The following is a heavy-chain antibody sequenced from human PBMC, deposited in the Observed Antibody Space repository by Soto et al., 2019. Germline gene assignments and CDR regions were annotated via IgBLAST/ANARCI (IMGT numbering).Heavy chain of an antibody. J-gene: IGHJ3*02. Sequence: SETLSLTCTVSGGSISSYYWSWIRQPPGKGLEWIGYIYYSGSTNYNPSLKSRVTISVDTSKNQFSLKLSSVTAADTAVYYCARGEGWYGDYGTYDAFDIWGQGTMVTVSS. CDR3: ARGEGWYGDYGTYDAFDI. CDR1: GGSISSYY. D-gene: IGHD4-17*01. V-gene: IGHV4-59*08. CDR2: IYYSGST.